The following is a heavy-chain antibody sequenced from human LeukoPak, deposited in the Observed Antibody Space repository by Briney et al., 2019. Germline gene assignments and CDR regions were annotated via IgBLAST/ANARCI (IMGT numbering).Heavy chain of an antibody. Sequence: SETLSLTCAVSGYSISSGYYWGWIRQPPGKGLEWIGSIYHSGSTYYNPSLKSRVTISVDTSKNQFSLKLSSVTAADTAVYYCARMSSSWYSTSYDYWGQGTLVTVSS. D-gene: IGHD6-13*01. CDR1: GYSISSGYY. J-gene: IGHJ4*02. CDR3: ARMSSSWYSTSYDY. V-gene: IGHV4-38-2*01. CDR2: IYHSGST.